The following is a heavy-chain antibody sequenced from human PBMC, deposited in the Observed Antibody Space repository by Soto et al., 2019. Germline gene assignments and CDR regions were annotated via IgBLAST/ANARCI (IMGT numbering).Heavy chain of an antibody. CDR1: GGSISSSSYY. J-gene: IGHJ1*01. CDR3: ARHGPMVVTASLEYFQH. V-gene: IGHV4-39*01. D-gene: IGHD2-21*02. Sequence: QLQLQESGPGLVKPSETLSLTCTVSGGSISSSSYYWGWIRQPPGKGLEWIGSIYYSGSTYYNPSHKSRVTISVDTSKNQFSLKLSSVTAADTAVYYCARHGPMVVTASLEYFQHWGQGTLVTVSS. CDR2: IYYSGST.